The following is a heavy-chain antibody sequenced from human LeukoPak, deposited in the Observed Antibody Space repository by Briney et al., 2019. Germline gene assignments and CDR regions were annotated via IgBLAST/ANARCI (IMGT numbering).Heavy chain of an antibody. CDR1: GFSISHYY. D-gene: IGHD2-21*02. V-gene: IGHV3-66*01. CDR2: IYTGGGT. J-gene: IGHJ4*02. Sequence: GGSLRLSCAASGFSISHYYMTWVRQTPGKGLDWVSVIYTGGGTNYGDSVKGRFTISRDNSKNTLYLQMNSLRADDTAIYYCARGRAYCGADCYPDWGQGTLVTVSS. CDR3: ARGRAYCGADCYPD.